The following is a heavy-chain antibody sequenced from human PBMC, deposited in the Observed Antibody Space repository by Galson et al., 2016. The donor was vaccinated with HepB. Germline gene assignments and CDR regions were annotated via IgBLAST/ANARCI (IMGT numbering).Heavy chain of an antibody. Sequence: SLRLSCAASGFTVSDNHMTWVRQAPGKGLECVSVIYATLSTYYAESVKGRFTISRDDSKNTVFLQLYSLRVEDTAVYFCARDPPGPDGAFDLRGQGTMVTVSP. CDR3: ARDPPGPDGAFDL. V-gene: IGHV3-66*01. J-gene: IGHJ3*01. CDR2: IYATLST. D-gene: IGHD5-24*01. CDR1: GFTVSDNH.